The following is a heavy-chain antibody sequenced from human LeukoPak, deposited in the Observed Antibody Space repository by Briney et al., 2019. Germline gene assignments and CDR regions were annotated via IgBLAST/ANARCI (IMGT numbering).Heavy chain of an antibody. CDR2: INHSGST. Sequence: KTSETLSLTCAVYGGSFSGYYWSWIRQPPGKGLEWIGDINHSGSTNYNPSLKSRVTISVDTSKNQFSLKLNSVTAADTAVYYCAREGSEGSGWYIPYFDYWGQGTLVTVSS. J-gene: IGHJ4*02. D-gene: IGHD6-19*01. V-gene: IGHV4-34*01. CDR1: GGSFSGYY. CDR3: AREGSEGSGWYIPYFDY.